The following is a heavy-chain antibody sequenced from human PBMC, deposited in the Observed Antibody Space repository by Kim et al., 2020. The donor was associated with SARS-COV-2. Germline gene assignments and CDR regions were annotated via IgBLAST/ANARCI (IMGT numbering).Heavy chain of an antibody. J-gene: IGHJ4*02. D-gene: IGHD2-2*01. V-gene: IGHV3-48*03. Sequence: VKGRFTISRDNAKNSLYLQMNSLRAEDTAVYYCARVPPSYSTQGPPGSGYWGQGTLVTVSS. CDR3: ARVPPSYSTQGPPGSGY.